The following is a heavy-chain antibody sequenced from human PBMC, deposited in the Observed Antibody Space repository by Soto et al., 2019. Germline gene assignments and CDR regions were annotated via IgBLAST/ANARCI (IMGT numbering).Heavy chain of an antibody. V-gene: IGHV1-2*02. J-gene: IGHJ4*02. D-gene: IGHD6-19*01. Sequence: XSVNVSYKASRYTFICYYMNWVRQAPGQGLEWMGWINPNTGDTNYAQKFQGRVTMTRDTSISTAYTELSRLRFDDTALYYCARARTKYYNTSDYDFWGQGTLVTVSS. CDR2: INPNTGDT. CDR1: RYTFICYY. CDR3: ARARTKYYNTSDYDF.